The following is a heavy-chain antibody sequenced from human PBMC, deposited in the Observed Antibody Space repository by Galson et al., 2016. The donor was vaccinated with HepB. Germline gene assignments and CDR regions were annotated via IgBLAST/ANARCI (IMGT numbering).Heavy chain of an antibody. CDR2: ISSSSSYT. J-gene: IGHJ4*02. D-gene: IGHD2-15*01. Sequence: SLRLSCAASGFTFSDYYMSWIRQAPGKGLEWVSYISSSSSYTNYADSVKGRFTISRDNAKNSLYLQMNRLRAEDTAVYYCARDSKRYCSRGSCYYYWGQGTLVTVSS. V-gene: IGHV3-11*05. CDR1: GFTFSDYY. CDR3: ARDSKRYCSRGSCYYY.